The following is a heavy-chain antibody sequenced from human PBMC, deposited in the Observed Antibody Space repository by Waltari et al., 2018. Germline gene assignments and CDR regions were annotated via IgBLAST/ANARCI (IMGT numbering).Heavy chain of an antibody. J-gene: IGHJ4*02. CDR2: MKTDGTSI. CDR3: TTNPGY. Sequence: EVQLVESGGGLVQPGGSLRLSCAASGFSTDYWLDWGRQAPGKGLGWVSRMKTDGTSITYADSVKGRFTISRDSAKNTYYLQMNGLRAEDTAVYYCTTNPGYWGQGTLVTVSS. CDR1: GFSTDYW. V-gene: IGHV3-74*03.